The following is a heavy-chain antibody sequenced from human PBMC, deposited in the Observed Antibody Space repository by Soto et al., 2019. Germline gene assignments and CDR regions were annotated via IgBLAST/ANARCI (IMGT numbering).Heavy chain of an antibody. Sequence: SVKVSCKASGFTFTSSAFQWVRQTRGQRLEWIGWIAVGSGYTNYAQRFQDRVTLTRDMSTATTYMELSRLTSEDTAIYYCAADATAWQQMVPSDYWGQGTLVTVSS. CDR3: AADATAWQQMVPSDY. J-gene: IGHJ4*02. CDR2: IAVGSGYT. D-gene: IGHD2-8*01. CDR1: GFTFTSSA. V-gene: IGHV1-58*01.